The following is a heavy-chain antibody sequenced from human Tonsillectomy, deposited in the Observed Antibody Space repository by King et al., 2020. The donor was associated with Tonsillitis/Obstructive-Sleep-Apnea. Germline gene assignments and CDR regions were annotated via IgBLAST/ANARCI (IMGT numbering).Heavy chain of an antibody. V-gene: IGHV4-34*01. CDR1: GGSFSGYY. CDR2: INHSRNT. CDR3: ARAPYCSGGKCFDEAFDI. Sequence: VQLQQWGAGLLKPSETLSLTCAVYGGSFSGYYWSWIRQPPGKGLEWIGDINHSRNTNYNPSLKSRVTISVDTSKNQFSLKLTSVTAADTAVYYCARAPYCSGGKCFDEAFDIWGQGTMVTVSS. J-gene: IGHJ3*02. D-gene: IGHD2-15*01.